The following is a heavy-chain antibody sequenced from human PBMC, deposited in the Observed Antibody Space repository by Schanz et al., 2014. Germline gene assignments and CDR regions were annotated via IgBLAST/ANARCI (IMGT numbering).Heavy chain of an antibody. J-gene: IGHJ4*02. CDR1: GYTFTSYG. CDR2: VIPILGVT. V-gene: IGHV1-69*04. CDR3: ARAFGGYDPAGALDY. Sequence: QVQLVQSGAEVKKPGASVKVSCKASGYTFTSYGISWVRQAPGQGLEWMGRVIPILGVTHYAQKFQGRVTITADKSTTTAYMELNSLNSDDTAVYYCARAFGGYDPAGALDYWGQGILVTVSS. D-gene: IGHD5-12*01.